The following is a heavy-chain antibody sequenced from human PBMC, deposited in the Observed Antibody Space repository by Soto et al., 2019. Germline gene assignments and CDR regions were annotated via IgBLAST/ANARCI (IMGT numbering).Heavy chain of an antibody. CDR3: ARDPSWNYVLGAFVS. V-gene: IGHV6-1*01. CDR1: VDSVSSNSAA. CDR2: TYYRSKWYN. Sequence: PSQTLSLTCAISVDSVSSNSAAWNWIRQSPSRGLEWLGRTYYRSKWYNDYPVSVKSRITINKDTSKNQFSLQLNSVTPEDTAVYYFARDPSWNYVLGAFVSWGQGTRVTVSS. J-gene: IGHJ3*02. D-gene: IGHD1-7*01.